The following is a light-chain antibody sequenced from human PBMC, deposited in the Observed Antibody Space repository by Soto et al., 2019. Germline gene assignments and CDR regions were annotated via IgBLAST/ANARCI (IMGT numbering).Light chain of an antibody. V-gene: IGKV3-20*01. CDR1: QSVSSN. J-gene: IGKJ1*01. CDR2: GAS. Sequence: EIVLTQSPATLSVSPVERATLSCMASQSVSSNLAWYQQKPGQPPRLLISGASTRATGIPDRFIGSGSGTDFTLIITSLEPEDFALYYCLQYGDSLKTFGQGTKVDIK. CDR3: LQYGDSLKT.